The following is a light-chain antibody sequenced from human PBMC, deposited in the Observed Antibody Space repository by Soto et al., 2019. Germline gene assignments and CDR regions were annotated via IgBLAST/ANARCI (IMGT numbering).Light chain of an antibody. V-gene: IGKV1-12*01. CDR3: QQSNRFPLA. J-gene: IGKJ4*01. CDR2: AAS. CDR1: QVISSR. Sequence: IQMPPSPSSVSASVGDRVTITCRASQVISSRLAWYQQKPGKAPNLLIYAASSLQSGAPSRFSGSGSETDFTLTIGSLQPEDFATYYCQQSNRFPLAFGGGNKVEIK.